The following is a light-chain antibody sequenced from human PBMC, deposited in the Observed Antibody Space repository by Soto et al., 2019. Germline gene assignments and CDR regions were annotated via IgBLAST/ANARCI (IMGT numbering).Light chain of an antibody. Sequence: DIQMTQSPSSLSASVGDRVTITCQASQDISNYLNWYQQKLGKAPKLLIYDASNLETGVPSRFSGSGSGTDFTFTISSLQPEDIATYYCQQSYSTPITFGQGTRLEI. J-gene: IGKJ5*01. CDR3: QQSYSTPIT. V-gene: IGKV1-33*01. CDR2: DAS. CDR1: QDISNY.